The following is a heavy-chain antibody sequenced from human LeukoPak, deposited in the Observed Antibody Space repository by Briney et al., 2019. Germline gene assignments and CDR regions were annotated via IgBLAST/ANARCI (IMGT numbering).Heavy chain of an antibody. D-gene: IGHD2-2*02. CDR2: INPNSGGT. CDR1: RYTFTGYY. Sequence: ASVKVSSKASRYTFTGYYMHWVRQAPGQGLEWMGWINPNSGGTNYAQKFQGRVTMTRDTSISTAYMELSRLRSDDTAVYYCARILGYCSSTSCYTEHSDYWGQGTLVTVSS. J-gene: IGHJ4*02. CDR3: ARILGYCSSTSCYTEHSDY. V-gene: IGHV1-2*02.